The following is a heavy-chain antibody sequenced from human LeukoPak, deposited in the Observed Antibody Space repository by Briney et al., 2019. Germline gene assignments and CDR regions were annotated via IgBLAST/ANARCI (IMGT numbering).Heavy chain of an antibody. V-gene: IGHV1-2*02. D-gene: IGHD3-3*01. CDR3: ARQLYKSGHYSLYWYFDL. CDR1: EYTFSGY. CDR2: INFKSGGT. J-gene: IGHJ2*01. Sequence: GASVKVSCKDSEYTFSGYMHWVRQAPGQGLEWMGWINFKSGGTNYAQKFQGRVTMTRDTSISTAYMELSSLRSDDTAVYYCARQLYKSGHYSLYWYFDLWGRGTLLSVSS.